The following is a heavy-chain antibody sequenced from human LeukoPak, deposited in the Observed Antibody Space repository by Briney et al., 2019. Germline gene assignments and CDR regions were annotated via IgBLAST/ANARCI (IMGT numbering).Heavy chain of an antibody. CDR3: AKMGDIVVVPAAIPLGAFDI. J-gene: IGHJ3*02. Sequence: SETLSLTCTVSGGSISSGGYYWSWIRQHPGQGLEWIGYIYYSGSTYYNPSLKSRVTISVDTSKNQFSLKLSSVTAADTAVYYCAKMGDIVVVPAAIPLGAFDIWGQGTMVTVSS. CDR1: GGSISSGGYY. CDR2: IYYSGST. V-gene: IGHV4-31*03. D-gene: IGHD2-2*02.